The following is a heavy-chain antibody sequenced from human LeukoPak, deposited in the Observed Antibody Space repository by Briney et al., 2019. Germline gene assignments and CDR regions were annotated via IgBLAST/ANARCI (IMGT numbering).Heavy chain of an antibody. CDR1: GGSFSGYY. V-gene: IGHV4-34*01. J-gene: IGHJ6*02. Sequence: PSETLSLTCAVYGGSFSGYYWSWIRQPPGKGLEWIGEINHSGSTNYNPSLKSRVTISVDTSKNQFSLKLSSVTAADTAVYYCARQWVKNWNDLCWDVWGQGTTVNVSS. CDR3: ARQWVKNWNDLCWDV. D-gene: IGHD1-1*01. CDR2: INHSGST.